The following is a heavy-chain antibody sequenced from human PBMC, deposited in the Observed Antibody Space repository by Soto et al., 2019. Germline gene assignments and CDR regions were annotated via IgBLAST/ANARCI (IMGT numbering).Heavy chain of an antibody. CDR2: IWYDGSNK. V-gene: IGHV3-33*01. CDR1: GFTFSSYG. CDR3: ARGGYYYDSSGYYPDAFDI. D-gene: IGHD3-22*01. Sequence: GGSLRLSCAASGFTFSSYGMHWVRQAPGKGLEWVAVIWYDGSNKYYADSVKGRFTISRDNSKNTLYLQMNSLRAEDTAVYYCARGGYYYDSSGYYPDAFDIWGQGTMVTVSS. J-gene: IGHJ3*02.